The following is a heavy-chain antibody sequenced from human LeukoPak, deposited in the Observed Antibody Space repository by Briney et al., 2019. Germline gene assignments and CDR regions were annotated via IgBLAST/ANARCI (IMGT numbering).Heavy chain of an antibody. Sequence: ASVKVSCKASGYTFTSYAIHWVRQAPGQRLEWMGWFSAGNGNTECSQNFQGRVTFISNTSATTAFMELSSLRSEDAAVYYCARDSGSGNNDYWGQGTLVTVSS. J-gene: IGHJ4*02. D-gene: IGHD1-26*01. V-gene: IGHV1-3*01. CDR2: FSAGNGNT. CDR1: GYTFTSYA. CDR3: ARDSGSGNNDY.